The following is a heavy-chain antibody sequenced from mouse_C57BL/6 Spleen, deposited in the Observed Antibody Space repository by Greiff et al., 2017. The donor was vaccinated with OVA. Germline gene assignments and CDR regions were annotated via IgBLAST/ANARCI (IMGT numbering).Heavy chain of an antibody. D-gene: IGHD2-4*01. Sequence: VKLQQPGAELVRPGTSVKLSCKASGYTFTSYWMHWVKQRPGQGLEWIGVIDPSDSYTNYNQKFKGKATLTVDTSSSTAYMQLSSLTSEDSAVYYCARRGDYDVGYWYCDVWGTGTTVTVSS. V-gene: IGHV1-59*01. CDR3: ARRGDYDVGYWYCDV. J-gene: IGHJ1*03. CDR1: GYTFTSYW. CDR2: IDPSDSYT.